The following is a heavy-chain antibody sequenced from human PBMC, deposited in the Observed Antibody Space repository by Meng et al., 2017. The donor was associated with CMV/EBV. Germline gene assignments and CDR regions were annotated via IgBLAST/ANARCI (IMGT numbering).Heavy chain of an antibody. J-gene: IGHJ3*01. Sequence: GESLKISCRGSGFNFNNYEMSLVRQAPGKGLEWVSYISADGRLIHYADSVKGRFTISRDKDRRSVHLRMNNLRVEDTALYYCVRRQAFDLWGRGTMVTVSS. CDR2: ISADGRLI. V-gene: IGHV3-48*03. CDR3: VRRQAFDL. CDR1: GFNFNNYE.